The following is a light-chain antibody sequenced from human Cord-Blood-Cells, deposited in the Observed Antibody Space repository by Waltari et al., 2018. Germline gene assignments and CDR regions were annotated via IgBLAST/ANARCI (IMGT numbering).Light chain of an antibody. Sequence: QSVLPQPPSASGTPGQRVTISCSGSSSNIGSNYVYRYQQLPGTAPKLLIDRNNQRPSGVPDRFSGSKSGTSASLAISGLRSEDEADYYCAAWDDSLSGPVFGGGTKLTVL. J-gene: IGLJ2*01. V-gene: IGLV1-47*01. CDR3: AAWDDSLSGPV. CDR1: SSNIGSNY. CDR2: RNN.